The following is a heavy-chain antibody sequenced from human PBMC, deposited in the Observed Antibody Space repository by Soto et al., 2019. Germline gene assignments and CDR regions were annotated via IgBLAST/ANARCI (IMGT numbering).Heavy chain of an antibody. CDR3: ASRAQGYSSSWYYFDY. D-gene: IGHD6-13*01. Sequence: SVKVSCKASGGTFSSYAISWVRQAPGQGLEWMGGIIPIFGTANYAQKFQGRVTITADESTSTAYMELSSLRSEDTAVYYCASRAQGYSSSWYYFDYWGQGTLVTVSS. V-gene: IGHV1-69*13. CDR1: GGTFSSYA. CDR2: IIPIFGTA. J-gene: IGHJ4*02.